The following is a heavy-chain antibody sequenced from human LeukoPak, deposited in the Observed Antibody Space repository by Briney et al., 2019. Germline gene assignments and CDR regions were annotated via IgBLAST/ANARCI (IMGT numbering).Heavy chain of an antibody. D-gene: IGHD3-22*01. J-gene: IGHJ6*03. CDR1: GGSISSYY. CDR3: ARLWDSNGLNFYYYMDV. CDR2: IYHSGNA. Sequence: KPSETLSLTCTVSGGSISSYYWSWIRQPPGKGLEWIGIIYHSGNAYYNPSLKSRVTISEDTSKNHFSLRVNSVTAADTAVYFCARLWDSNGLNFYYYMDVWGEGTTVTVSS. V-gene: IGHV4-59*08.